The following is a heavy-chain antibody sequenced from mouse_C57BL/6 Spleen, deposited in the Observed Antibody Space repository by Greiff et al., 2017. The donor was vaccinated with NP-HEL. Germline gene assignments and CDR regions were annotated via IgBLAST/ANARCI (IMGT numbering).Heavy chain of an antibody. D-gene: IGHD1-1*01. Sequence: VQLQQSGAELARPGASVKLSCKASGYTFTSYGISWEKQRTGQGLEWIGEIYPRSGNTYYNEKFKGKATLTADKSSSTAYMELRSLTSEDSAVYFCARGTVVAHYYAMDYWGQGTSVTVSS. J-gene: IGHJ4*01. V-gene: IGHV1-81*01. CDR1: GYTFTSYG. CDR3: ARGTVVAHYYAMDY. CDR2: IYPRSGNT.